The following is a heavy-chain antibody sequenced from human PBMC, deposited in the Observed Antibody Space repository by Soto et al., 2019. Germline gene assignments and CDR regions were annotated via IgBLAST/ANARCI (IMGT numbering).Heavy chain of an antibody. CDR1: GFRFSNYA. CDR3: AKERNGYYIEH. D-gene: IGHD3-3*01. V-gene: IGHV3-30*18. CDR2: ISYDGSRN. Sequence: GGSPRLSCAASGFRFSNYAMHWVRQAPGKGLEWVAFISYDGSRNYYEDSVKGRFTISRDDSKNTLYLQMNSLRPEDTAVYYCAKERNGYYIEHWGQGTLVTVSS. J-gene: IGHJ1*01.